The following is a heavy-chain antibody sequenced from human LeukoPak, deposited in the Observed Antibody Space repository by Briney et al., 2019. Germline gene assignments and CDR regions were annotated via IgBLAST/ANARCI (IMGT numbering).Heavy chain of an antibody. V-gene: IGHV3-23*01. D-gene: IGHD3-9*01. CDR2: ISGSGGNT. J-gene: IGHJ4*02. CDR1: GFTFSNYA. CDR3: ANGPHYNILTGFYKVRSHLDF. Sequence: PGGSLRLSCAASGFTFSNYAVSWVRQAPGKGLEWVSGISGSGGNTYYADSVKGRFTISRDNSKNTLYLQMNSLRAEDTAVYYCANGPHYNILTGFYKVRSHLDFWGQGTLVTVSS.